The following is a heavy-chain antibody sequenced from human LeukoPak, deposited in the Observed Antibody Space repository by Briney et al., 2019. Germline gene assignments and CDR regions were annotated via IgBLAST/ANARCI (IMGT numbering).Heavy chain of an antibody. J-gene: IGHJ6*02. CDR3: ARDVSLTPNLADGMDV. V-gene: IGHV1-2*06. Sequence: ASVKVSCKASGYTFTGYYMHWVRQAPGQGLEWMGRINPNSGGTNYAQKFQGRVTMTRDTSISTAYMELSRLRSDDTAVYYCARDVSLTPNLADGMDVWGQGTTVTVSS. CDR1: GYTFTGYY. D-gene: IGHD5/OR15-5a*01. CDR2: INPNSGGT.